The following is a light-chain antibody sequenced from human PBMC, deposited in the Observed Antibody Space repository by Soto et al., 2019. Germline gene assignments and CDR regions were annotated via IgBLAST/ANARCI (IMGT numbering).Light chain of an antibody. J-gene: IGKJ1*01. Sequence: DIQMTQSPSSLSASVGDRVTITCLASQSISMFLSWYQQKPGGAPIVLIYGASSLQSGVPSRFSGSGSGTDFTLTISSLQPEDFAIYYCQQSSSTPWTFGQGTKVEIK. CDR2: GAS. V-gene: IGKV1-39*01. CDR3: QQSSSTPWT. CDR1: QSISMF.